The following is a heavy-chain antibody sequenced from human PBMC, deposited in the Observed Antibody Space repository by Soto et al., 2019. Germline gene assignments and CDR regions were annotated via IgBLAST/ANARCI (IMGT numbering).Heavy chain of an antibody. V-gene: IGHV1-2*02. CDR1: GDTITGYY. Sequence: ASVKVFCKAAGDTITGYYMHWVRQAPGQGLEWMGWINPNSDATHYAQKFQGKLTMTRDTSISAAYMELTRLTSDDTAVYYCARLLRSYLDCWGQGTLVTVSS. CDR3: ARLLRSYLDC. J-gene: IGHJ4*02. CDR2: INPNSDAT.